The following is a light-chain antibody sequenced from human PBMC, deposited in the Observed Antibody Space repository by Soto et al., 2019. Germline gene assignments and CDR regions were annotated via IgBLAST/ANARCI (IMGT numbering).Light chain of an antibody. CDR3: SSYTSSSTVV. J-gene: IGLJ2*01. V-gene: IGLV2-14*01. CDR1: SSDVGRYNY. Sequence: QSALTQPASVSGSPGQSITIFCTGTSSDVGRYNYVSWYQQHPGKAPKLMIYDVSNRPSGVSNRFSGSKSGNTASLTISGLQAEDEADYYCSSYTSSSTVVFGGGTKVTVL. CDR2: DVS.